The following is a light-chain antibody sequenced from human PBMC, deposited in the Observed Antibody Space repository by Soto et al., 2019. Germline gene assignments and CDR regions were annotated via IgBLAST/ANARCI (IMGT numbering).Light chain of an antibody. J-gene: IGKJ1*01. Sequence: DIQLTQSPSFLSASVGDRVTITCRASQGISRYLAWYQQKPGKAPNLLIYATSTLQSGVPPRFSGSGSGTELTLTISSLQHEDFAPYSCQRFKSYPWTFGQGPKVEI. CDR1: QGISRY. V-gene: IGKV1-9*01. CDR3: QRFKSYPWT. CDR2: ATS.